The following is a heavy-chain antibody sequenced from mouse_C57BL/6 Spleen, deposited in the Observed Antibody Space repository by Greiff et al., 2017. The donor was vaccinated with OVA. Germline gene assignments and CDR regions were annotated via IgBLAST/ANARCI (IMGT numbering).Heavy chain of an antibody. CDR1: GFTFSSYA. CDR3: ARDKPYYFDY. J-gene: IGHJ2*01. CDR2: ISDGGSYT. Sequence: EVNVVESGGGLVKPGGSLKLSCAASGFTFSSYAMSWVRQTPEKRLEWVATISDGGSYTYYPDNVKGRFTISRDNAKNNLYLQMSHLKSEDTAMYYCARDKPYYFDYWGQGTTLTVSS. V-gene: IGHV5-4*01.